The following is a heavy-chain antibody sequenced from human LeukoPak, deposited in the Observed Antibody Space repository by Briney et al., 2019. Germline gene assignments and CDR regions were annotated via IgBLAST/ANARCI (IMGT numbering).Heavy chain of an antibody. Sequence: PGGSLRLSCTASGFTFGDYAMSLFRQAPGKGLEWVGFIRSKAYGGTTEYAASVKGRFTISRDDSKSIAYLQMNSLKTEDTAVYYCSIRGATKFDYWGQGTLVTVSS. CDR2: IRSKAYGGTT. CDR3: SIRGATKFDY. CDR1: GFTFGDYA. D-gene: IGHD1-26*01. J-gene: IGHJ4*02. V-gene: IGHV3-49*03.